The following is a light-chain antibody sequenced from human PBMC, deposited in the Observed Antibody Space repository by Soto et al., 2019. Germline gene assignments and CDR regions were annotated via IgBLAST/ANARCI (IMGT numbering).Light chain of an antibody. CDR3: SSFTTSSPYV. CDR1: SGYIGDYNY. CDR2: EVS. V-gene: IGLV2-14*01. Sequence: QSALTQPAAVSGPPGQSITISCTGTSGYIGDYNYVSWYLQYPGKAPKLMIYEVSHRPSRVSNRFSGSKSGNTASLTISGLQAEDEADYYCSSFTTSSPYVFGTGTKVTVL. J-gene: IGLJ1*01.